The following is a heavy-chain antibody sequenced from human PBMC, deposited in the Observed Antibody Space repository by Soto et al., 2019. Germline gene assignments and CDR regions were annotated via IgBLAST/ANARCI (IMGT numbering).Heavy chain of an antibody. D-gene: IGHD3-3*01. V-gene: IGHV3-48*02. Sequence: EVQLVESGGGLVQPGGSLRLSCAASGFTFSSYSMNWVRQAPGKGLEWVSYISSSSSTIYYADSVKGRFTISRDNAKNSLYLKMNSLRDEDTAVYYCARAEYYDFWSGYNWFDPWGQGTLVTVSS. CDR3: ARAEYYDFWSGYNWFDP. J-gene: IGHJ5*02. CDR2: ISSSSSTI. CDR1: GFTFSSYS.